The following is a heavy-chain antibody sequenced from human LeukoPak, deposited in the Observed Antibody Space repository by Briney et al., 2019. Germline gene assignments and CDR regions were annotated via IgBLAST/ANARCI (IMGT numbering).Heavy chain of an antibody. D-gene: IGHD6-13*01. CDR1: GYTFTGYY. V-gene: IGHV1-2*02. Sequence: ASVKVSCKASGYTFTGYYMHWVRQAPGQGLEWMGWINPNSGGTNYAQKFQGRVTMTRDTSISTVYMELSRLRSDDTAVYYCARVRTLAAAGYFDYWGQGTLVTVSS. CDR3: ARVRTLAAAGYFDY. J-gene: IGHJ4*02. CDR2: INPNSGGT.